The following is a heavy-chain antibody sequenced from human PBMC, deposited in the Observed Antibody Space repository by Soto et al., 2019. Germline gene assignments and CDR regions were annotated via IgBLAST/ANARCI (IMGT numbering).Heavy chain of an antibody. CDR2: ISSSSSTI. J-gene: IGHJ4*02. CDR1: GFTFSSYS. Sequence: GGSLRLSCAASGFTFSSYSMNWVRQAPGKGLEWVSYISSSSSTIYYADSVKGRFTISRDNAKNSLYLQMNSLRAEDTAVYYCAKGDYDILTGPDYWGQGTLVTVSS. D-gene: IGHD3-9*01. CDR3: AKGDYDILTGPDY. V-gene: IGHV3-48*01.